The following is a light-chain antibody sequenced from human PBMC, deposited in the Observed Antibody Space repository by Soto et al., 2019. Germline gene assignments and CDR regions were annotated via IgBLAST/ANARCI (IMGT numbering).Light chain of an antibody. CDR2: DAS. Sequence: DIQMTQSPSTVSASVGDRITITCRASQSINTWLAWYRQRPGEAPQLLIYDASTLAMGVPSRFSGSGSGTDFTLSISRLQPDDFAPFYCQQYQTYSRTFGRGTKVEV. V-gene: IGKV1-5*01. CDR1: QSINTW. CDR3: QQYQTYSRT. J-gene: IGKJ1*01.